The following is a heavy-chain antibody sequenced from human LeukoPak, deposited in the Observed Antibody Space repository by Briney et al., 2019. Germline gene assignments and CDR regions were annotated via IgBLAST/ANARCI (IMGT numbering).Heavy chain of an antibody. D-gene: IGHD3-22*01. CDR1: GGTFSSYA. CDR3: ARDKYDSSGYGWRYYYYGMDV. J-gene: IGHJ6*02. CDR2: IIPIFGTA. V-gene: IGHV1-69*13. Sequence: SVKVSCKASGGTFSSYAISWVRQAPGQGLEWMGGIIPIFGTANYAQKFQGSVTITADESTSTAYMELSSLRSEDTAVYYCARDKYDSSGYGWRYYYYGMDVWGQGTTVTVSS.